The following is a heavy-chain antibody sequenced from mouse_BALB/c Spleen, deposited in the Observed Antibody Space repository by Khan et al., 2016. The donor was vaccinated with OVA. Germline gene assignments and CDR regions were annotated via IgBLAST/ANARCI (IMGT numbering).Heavy chain of an antibody. V-gene: IGHV5-17*02. J-gene: IGHJ2*01. CDR3: ATSYYCGYYFDY. D-gene: IGHD1-1*01. CDR1: GFTFSSYG. Sequence: EVALVESGGGLVQPGGSRKLSCAASGFTFSSYGMHWVRQAPEKGLEWVAYISGDSSTIYYADTVKGRFTISRDNPKNTLFLQMTSLMSEDTAMYYCATSYYCGYYFDYWGPGTTLTVSS. CDR2: ISGDSSTI.